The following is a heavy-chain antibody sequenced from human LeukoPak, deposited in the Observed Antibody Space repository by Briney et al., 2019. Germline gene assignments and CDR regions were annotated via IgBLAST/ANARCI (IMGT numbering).Heavy chain of an antibody. Sequence: GGSLRLSCAVSGFTFSDYWMHWVRQTPGKGLLWVSRISTDGSTTTYADSVKGRFTISRDNAKNTLYLQMNSLRAEDTALYYCTRVGAATTRDYWGRGTLVTVSS. V-gene: IGHV3-74*01. CDR3: TRVGAATTRDY. J-gene: IGHJ4*02. CDR2: ISTDGSTT. D-gene: IGHD1-26*01. CDR1: GFTFSDYW.